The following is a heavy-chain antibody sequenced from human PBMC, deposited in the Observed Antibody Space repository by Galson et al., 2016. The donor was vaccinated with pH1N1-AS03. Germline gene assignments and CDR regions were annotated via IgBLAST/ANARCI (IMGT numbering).Heavy chain of an antibody. CDR3: ARFPTHRHWSFDV. CDR2: VSSDGSRT. V-gene: IGHV3-74*03. Sequence: SLRLSCAASAFSFSRHWMHWVRQAPGKGLVWVSRVSSDGSRTTYTDSVKGRFTISRDNAKKSLFLQMNSLRVDDTAIYYCARFPTHRHWSFDVWGRGTLVTVSS. CDR1: AFSFSRHW. D-gene: IGHD4-17*01. J-gene: IGHJ2*01.